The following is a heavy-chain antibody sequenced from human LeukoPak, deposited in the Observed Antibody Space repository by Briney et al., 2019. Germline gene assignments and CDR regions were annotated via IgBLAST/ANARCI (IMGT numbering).Heavy chain of an antibody. D-gene: IGHD3-16*01. CDR2: IIPIFGTA. V-gene: IGHV1-69*13. CDR3: ARDVGGNYDYVWGSYRVDY. CDR1: GGTFSSYA. J-gene: IGHJ4*02. Sequence: SVKVSCKASGGTFSSYAISWVRQAPGQGLEWMGGIIPIFGTANYAQKFQGRVTITADESTSTAYMELSSLRSEDTAVYYCARDVGGNYDYVWGSYRVDYWGQGTLVTVSS.